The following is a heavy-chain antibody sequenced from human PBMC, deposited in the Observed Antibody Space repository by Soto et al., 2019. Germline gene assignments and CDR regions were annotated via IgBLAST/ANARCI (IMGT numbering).Heavy chain of an antibody. CDR3: ASYCSGGSCQAY. V-gene: IGHV3-21*01. CDR2: ISSSSSYI. D-gene: IGHD2-15*01. J-gene: IGHJ4*02. CDR1: GFTFSSYS. Sequence: LRLSCAASGFTFSSYSMNWVRQAPGKGLEWVSSISSSSSYIYYADSVKGRFTISRDNAKNSLYLQMNSLRAEDTAVYYCASYCSGGSCQAYWGQGTLVTVSS.